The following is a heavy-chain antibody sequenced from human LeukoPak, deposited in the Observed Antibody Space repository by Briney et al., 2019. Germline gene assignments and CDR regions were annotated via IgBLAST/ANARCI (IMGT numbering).Heavy chain of an antibody. CDR2: INPSGGST. CDR1: GYTFTSHY. D-gene: IGHD6-13*01. J-gene: IGHJ6*03. V-gene: IGHV1-46*01. Sequence: ASVKVSCKASGYTFTSHYMHWVRQAPEQGLEWMGIINPSGGSTSYAQKFQGRVTMTRDMSTRTDYMELSSLRYEDTALYYCAKDSAAAQGGYYYYYMDVWGKGTTVTISS. CDR3: AKDSAAAQGGYYYYYMDV.